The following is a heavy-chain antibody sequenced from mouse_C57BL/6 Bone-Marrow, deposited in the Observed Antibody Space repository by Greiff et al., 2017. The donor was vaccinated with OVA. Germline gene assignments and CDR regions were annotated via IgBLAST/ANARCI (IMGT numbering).Heavy chain of an antibody. J-gene: IGHJ3*01. V-gene: IGHV1-58*01. CDR3: ARSPLDSSGYWFAY. Sequence: VQLQQSGAELVRPGSSVKMSCKTSGYTFTSYGINWVKQRPGQGLEWIGYIYLGNGYTEYNEKFKGKATLTSDTSSSTAYMQLSSLTSEDSAIYFCARSPLDSSGYWFAYWGQGTLVTVSA. CDR2: IYLGNGYT. CDR1: GYTFTSYG. D-gene: IGHD3-2*02.